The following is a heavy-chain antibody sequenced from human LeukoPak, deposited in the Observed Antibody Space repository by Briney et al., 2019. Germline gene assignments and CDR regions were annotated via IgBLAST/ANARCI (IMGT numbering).Heavy chain of an antibody. D-gene: IGHD6-19*01. J-gene: IGHJ4*02. Sequence: GGSLRLSCAASGFTFRNYGMHWVRQAPGKGLEWVALIWYDGSNKYYTDSVKGRFTISRDNSKNMLYLQMNGLRTEDTAVYYCATLRSDSSGWYYFDYWGQGPLVTVSS. CDR1: GFTFRNYG. V-gene: IGHV3-30*02. CDR3: ATLRSDSSGWYYFDY. CDR2: IWYDGSNK.